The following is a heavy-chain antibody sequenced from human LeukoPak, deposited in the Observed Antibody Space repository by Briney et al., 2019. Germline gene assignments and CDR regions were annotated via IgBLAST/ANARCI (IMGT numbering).Heavy chain of an antibody. CDR2: TYYRSKWYN. J-gene: IGHJ4*02. V-gene: IGHV6-1*01. Sequence: SQTLSLTCAISGESVSRNDAAWSWIRQSPSRGLEWLGRTYYRSKWYNDYAVSVRSRITIDPDTSKNQFSLQLNSVTPEDTAVYYCAKDCGTGPFACSHWGQGTLVTVSS. D-gene: IGHD2-15*01. CDR1: GESVSRNDAA. CDR3: AKDCGTGPFACSH.